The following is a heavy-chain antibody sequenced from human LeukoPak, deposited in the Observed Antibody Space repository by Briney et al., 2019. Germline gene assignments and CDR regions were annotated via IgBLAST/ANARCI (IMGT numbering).Heavy chain of an antibody. V-gene: IGHV4-39*07. CDR3: ARDGKRNYGSFDY. CDR1: GGSISSSSYY. CDR2: IYYSGST. D-gene: IGHD1-7*01. Sequence: PSETLSLTCTVSGGSISSSSYYWGWIRQPPGKGLEWIGSIYYSGSTYYNPSLKSRVTISVDTSKNQFSLKLSSVTAADTAVYYCARDGKRNYGSFDYWGQGTLVTVSS. J-gene: IGHJ4*02.